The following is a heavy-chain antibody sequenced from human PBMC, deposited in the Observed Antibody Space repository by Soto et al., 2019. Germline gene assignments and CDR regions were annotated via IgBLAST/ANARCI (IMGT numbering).Heavy chain of an antibody. V-gene: IGHV4-39*01. CDR1: GGSISSSSYY. Sequence: PSETLSLTCTVSGGSISSSSYYWGWTRQPPGKGLEWIGSIFYSGSTYYNPSLKSRVTISVDTSKNQFSLKLSSVTAADTAVYFCARLGGYCSSADCFGYYAMDVWGQGTTVTVSS. CDR3: ARLGGYCSSADCFGYYAMDV. CDR2: IFYSGST. D-gene: IGHD2-2*01. J-gene: IGHJ6*02.